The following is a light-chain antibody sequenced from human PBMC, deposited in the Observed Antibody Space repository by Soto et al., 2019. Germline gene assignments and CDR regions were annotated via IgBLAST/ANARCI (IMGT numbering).Light chain of an antibody. V-gene: IGLV1-44*01. CDR3: AAWDDSLNGVL. J-gene: IGLJ2*01. CDR1: GSNIGSNT. Sequence: QSVLTQPPSASGAPGQWVTISCSGSGSNIGSNTENWYQQLPGTAPKLLIYTYNQRPSGVPDRFSGSKSGTSASLAISGLHSEDEADYYCAAWDDSLNGVLFGGGTKVTVL. CDR2: TYN.